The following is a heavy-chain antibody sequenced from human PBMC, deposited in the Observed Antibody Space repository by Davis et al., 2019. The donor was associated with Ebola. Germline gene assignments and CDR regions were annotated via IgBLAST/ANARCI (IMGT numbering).Heavy chain of an antibody. Sequence: PSETLSLTCTVSSGSISSGGYYWSWVRQHPGKGLEWIAYIYYSGSTYYNPSLKSRVTISVDTSKNQFSLKLSSVTAADTALYYCARGSKLELPDYWGQGTLVTVSS. CDR3: ARGSKLELPDY. V-gene: IGHV4-31*03. J-gene: IGHJ4*02. CDR2: IYYSGST. CDR1: SGSISSGGYY. D-gene: IGHD1-7*01.